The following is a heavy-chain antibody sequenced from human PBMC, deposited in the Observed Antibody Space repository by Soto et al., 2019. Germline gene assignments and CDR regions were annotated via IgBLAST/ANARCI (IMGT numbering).Heavy chain of an antibody. Sequence: QLQLQESGSGLVKPSQTLSLTCAVSGGSISSGGYSWSWIRQPPGKGLEWIGYIYHSGSTYYNPSLKSXDTXSXARSKNQFSLKLSSVTAADTAVYYCARQLLWLGVDVWGQGTTVTVSS. V-gene: IGHV4-30-2*01. D-gene: IGHD3-10*01. CDR3: ARQLLWLGVDV. CDR2: IYHSGST. J-gene: IGHJ6*02. CDR1: GGSISSGGYS.